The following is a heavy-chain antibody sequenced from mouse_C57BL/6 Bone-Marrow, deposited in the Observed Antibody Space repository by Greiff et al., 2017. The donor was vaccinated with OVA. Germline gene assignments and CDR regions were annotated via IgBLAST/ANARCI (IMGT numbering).Heavy chain of an antibody. V-gene: IGHV1-22*01. J-gene: IGHJ2*01. Sequence: VQLKQSGPELVKPGASVKMSCKASGYTFTDYNMHWVKQSHGKSLEWIGYINPNNGGTSYNQKFKGKATLTVNKSSSTAYMELRSLTSEDSAVYYCARLGRRGFDYWGQGTTLTVSS. CDR1: GYTFTDYN. CDR3: ARLGRRGFDY. CDR2: INPNNGGT.